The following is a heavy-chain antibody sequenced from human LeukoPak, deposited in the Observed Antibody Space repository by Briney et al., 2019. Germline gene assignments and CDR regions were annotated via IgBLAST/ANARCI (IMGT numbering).Heavy chain of an antibody. J-gene: IGHJ4*02. Sequence: KPGGSLRLSCAASGFTFSSYSMNWVRQAPGKGLEWVSSISSSSSYIYYADSVKGRFTISRDNSKNTQYLQMNSLRVEDTAVYYCASGKYSTSSLDYWGQGTLVTVSS. D-gene: IGHD6-6*01. V-gene: IGHV3-21*04. CDR1: GFTFSSYS. CDR3: ASGKYSTSSLDY. CDR2: ISSSSSYI.